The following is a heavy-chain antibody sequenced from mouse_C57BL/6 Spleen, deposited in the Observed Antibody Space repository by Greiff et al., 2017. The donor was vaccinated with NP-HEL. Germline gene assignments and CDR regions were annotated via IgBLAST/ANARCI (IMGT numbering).Heavy chain of an antibody. J-gene: IGHJ4*01. CDR1: GYTFTSYW. Sequence: QVQLQQPGAELVRPGTSVKLSCKASGYTFTSYWMHWVKQRPGQGLEWIGVIDPSDSYTNYNQKFKGKATLTVDTASSTAYMQLSSLTSEDSAVYYCARSIYGEWDYWGQGTSVTVSS. CDR2: IDPSDSYT. D-gene: IGHD1-1*01. CDR3: ARSIYGEWDY. V-gene: IGHV1-59*01.